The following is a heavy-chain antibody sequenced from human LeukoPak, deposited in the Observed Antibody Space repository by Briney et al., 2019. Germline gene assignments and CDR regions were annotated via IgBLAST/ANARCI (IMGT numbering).Heavy chain of an antibody. Sequence: PSETLSLTCTVSGGSISSYYWSWIRQPAGKGLEWIGRICTSGSTNYNPSLKSRVTMSVDTSKNQSSLKLSSVTAADTAVYYCARGRQYYDSSGYPYPFDYWGQGTLVTVSS. CDR1: GGSISSYY. D-gene: IGHD3-22*01. CDR2: ICTSGST. V-gene: IGHV4-4*07. CDR3: ARGRQYYDSSGYPYPFDY. J-gene: IGHJ4*02.